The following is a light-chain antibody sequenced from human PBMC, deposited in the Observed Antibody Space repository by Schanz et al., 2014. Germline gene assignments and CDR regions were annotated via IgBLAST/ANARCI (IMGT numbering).Light chain of an antibody. V-gene: IGLV2-14*03. CDR1: SSDFGGYNY. CDR2: DVS. CDR3: SSYAGSNKRV. J-gene: IGLJ2*01. Sequence: QSVLTQPASVSGSPGQSITISCTGTSSDFGGYNYVSWYQQHPGKAPKLMIYDVSNRPSGVSNRFSGSKSGNTASLTVSGLQAEDEADYYCSSYAGSNKRVFGGGTKLTVL.